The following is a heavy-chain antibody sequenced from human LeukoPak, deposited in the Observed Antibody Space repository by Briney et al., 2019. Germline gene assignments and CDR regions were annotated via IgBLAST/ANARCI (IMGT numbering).Heavy chain of an antibody. D-gene: IGHD3-22*01. CDR3: ARHYYDSSGYYAPRSAMWY. CDR2: ISGSGGSA. J-gene: IGHJ4*02. V-gene: IGHV3-23*01. CDR1: GFTFSSYA. Sequence: RGSLRLSCAASGFTFSSYAMSWVRQAPGKGLEWVSAISGSGGSAYYADSVKGRFTISRDNSKNTLYLQMNSLRAEDTAVYYCARHYYDSSGYYAPRSAMWYWGQGTLVTVSS.